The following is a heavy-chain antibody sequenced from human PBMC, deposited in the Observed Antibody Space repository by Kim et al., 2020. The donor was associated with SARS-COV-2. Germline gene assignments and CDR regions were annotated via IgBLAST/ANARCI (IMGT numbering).Heavy chain of an antibody. CDR3: ARGRGHLWFGESKSPYYFDY. Sequence: SETLSLTCAVYGGSFSGYYWSWIRQPPGKGLEWIGEINHSGSTNYNPSLKSRVTISVDTSKNQFSLKLSSVTAADTAVYYCARGRGHLWFGESKSPYYFDYWGQGTLVTVSS. D-gene: IGHD3-10*01. CDR2: INHSGST. CDR1: GGSFSGYY. V-gene: IGHV4-34*01. J-gene: IGHJ4*02.